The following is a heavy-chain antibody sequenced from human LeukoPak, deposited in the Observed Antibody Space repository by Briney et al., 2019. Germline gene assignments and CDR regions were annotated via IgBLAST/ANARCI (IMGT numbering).Heavy chain of an antibody. CDR3: ARDDWRAFDI. J-gene: IGHJ3*02. CDR1: GFTVSTNY. D-gene: IGHD2-21*01. V-gene: IGHV3-7*01. Sequence: GGSLRLSCAASGFTVSTNYMSWVRQAPGKGLEWVANIKQDGSEKYYVDSVKGRFTISRDNAKNSLYLQMNSLRAEDTAVYYCARDDWRAFDIWGQGTMVTVSS. CDR2: IKQDGSEK.